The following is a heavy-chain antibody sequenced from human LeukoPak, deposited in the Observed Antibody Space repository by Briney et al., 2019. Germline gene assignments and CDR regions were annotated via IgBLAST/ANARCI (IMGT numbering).Heavy chain of an antibody. CDR1: GFTVRDYH. Sequence: GGSLRLSCAASGFTVRDYHMSWIRQAPGKWLELVSAIVGSSTHHADSVKGRFTISRDNFKNTLNLQMNSLRAEDSAIYYCTRDEPGSSWFNWGLGTLVTVSS. J-gene: IGHJ4*02. CDR2: IVGSST. CDR3: TRDEPGSSWFN. D-gene: IGHD6-19*01. V-gene: IGHV3-23*01.